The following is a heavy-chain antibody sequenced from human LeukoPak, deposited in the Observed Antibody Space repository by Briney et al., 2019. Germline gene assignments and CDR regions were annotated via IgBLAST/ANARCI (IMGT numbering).Heavy chain of an antibody. Sequence: SGGSLRLSCAASGFTFSSCEMNWVRQAPGKGLEWVSYISSSGSTIYYADSVEGRFTISRDNAKNSLYLQMNSLRAEDTAVYYCEGSSSWYSGDAFDIWGQGTMVTVSS. CDR3: EGSSSWYSGDAFDI. J-gene: IGHJ3*02. CDR2: ISSSGSTI. V-gene: IGHV3-48*03. D-gene: IGHD6-13*01. CDR1: GFTFSSCE.